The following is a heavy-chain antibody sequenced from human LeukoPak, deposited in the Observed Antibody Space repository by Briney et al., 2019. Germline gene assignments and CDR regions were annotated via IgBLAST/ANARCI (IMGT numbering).Heavy chain of an antibody. D-gene: IGHD1-26*01. J-gene: IGHJ4*02. Sequence: HPGGFLRLSCAASGFTVSSKYMSWVRQAPGKGLEWLSVIYDGGGANYADSVKARFTISRDNSKNTLYLQMDSLRAEDTAVYYCARLATSTGSYVDYWGQGTLVTVSS. CDR1: GFTVSSKY. CDR3: ARLATSTGSYVDY. V-gene: IGHV3-53*01. CDR2: IYDGGGA.